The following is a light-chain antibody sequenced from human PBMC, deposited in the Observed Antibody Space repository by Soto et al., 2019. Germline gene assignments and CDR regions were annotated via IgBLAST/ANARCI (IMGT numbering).Light chain of an antibody. CDR2: GAS. CDR1: QSVSSSS. Sequence: EIVLTQSPSTLSLTPGERATLNCRASQSVSSSSLAWYQQKPGQAPRLLIYGASGRATGIPDRFSGSGSGTDFTLTISRLEPEDFAVYYCQQYGSSPFGQGTRLEIK. V-gene: IGKV3-20*01. CDR3: QQYGSSP. J-gene: IGKJ5*01.